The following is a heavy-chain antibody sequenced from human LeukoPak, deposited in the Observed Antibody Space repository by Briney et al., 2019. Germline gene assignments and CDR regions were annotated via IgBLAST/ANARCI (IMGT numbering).Heavy chain of an antibody. CDR2: ISSSSNFV. CDR1: GFTFSSYA. Sequence: GGSLRLSCEVSGFTFSSYAMSWVRQAPGKGLEWVSSISSSSNFVFYADSVKGRFTISRDNTKNSLFLQMNSLRTEDTAVYYCASLPYCSGGSCHAEGFDPWGQGTLVTVSS. J-gene: IGHJ5*02. D-gene: IGHD2-15*01. CDR3: ASLPYCSGGSCHAEGFDP. V-gene: IGHV3-21*01.